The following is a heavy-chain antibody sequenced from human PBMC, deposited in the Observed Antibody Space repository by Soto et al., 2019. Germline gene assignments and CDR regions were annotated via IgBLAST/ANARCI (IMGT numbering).Heavy chain of an antibody. J-gene: IGHJ4*02. CDR2: VNPNNGDT. CDR1: GYTFSNYD. D-gene: IGHD3-10*01. CDR3: AKVSRKGSAIDFDY. V-gene: IGHV1-8*01. Sequence: QVQLVQSGAELKKPGASVKVSCKASGYTFSNYDMNWVRQATGQGPEWIGWVNPNNGDTGYAQKFQGRVTLTPDISTTTAYMELTSLRSEDTAIYYCAKVSRKGSAIDFDYWGQGTLITVSS.